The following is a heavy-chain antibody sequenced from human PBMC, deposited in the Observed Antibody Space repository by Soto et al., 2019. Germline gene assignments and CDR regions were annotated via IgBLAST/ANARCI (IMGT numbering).Heavy chain of an antibody. CDR3: ARSHMPPDWYFDL. D-gene: IGHD2-2*01. CDR2: IYYSGST. CDR1: GGSVSSGSYY. J-gene: IGHJ2*01. Sequence: QVQLQESGPGLVKPSETLSLTCTVSGGSVSSGSYYWSWIRQPPGKGLEWIGYIYYSGSTNYNPSLTSRVTISVDTSKNQFSLKLSSVTAADTAVYYCARSHMPPDWYFDLWGRGTLVTVSS. V-gene: IGHV4-61*01.